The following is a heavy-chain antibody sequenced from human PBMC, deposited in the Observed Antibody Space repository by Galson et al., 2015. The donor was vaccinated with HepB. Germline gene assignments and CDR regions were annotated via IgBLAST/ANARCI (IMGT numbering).Heavy chain of an antibody. CDR3: ARNPASYDYYNMDV. V-gene: IGHV3-48*01. Sequence: SLRLSCAVSGFSFTSHSMNWVRQAPGKGLEWVSYISSGGTKYYADSVKGRFTISGDNAKKSMYLHMSSLRAEDTAICYCARNPASYDYYNMDVWGQGTTVTVSS. CDR1: GFSFTSHS. J-gene: IGHJ6*02. D-gene: IGHD6-25*01. CDR2: ISSGGTK.